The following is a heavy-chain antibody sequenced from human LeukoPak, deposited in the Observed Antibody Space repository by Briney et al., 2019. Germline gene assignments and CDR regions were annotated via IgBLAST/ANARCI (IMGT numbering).Heavy chain of an antibody. CDR3: ASLRFDY. CDR1: GFTFSSYA. Sequence: GGSLRLSCGASGFTFSSYAMNWVRQSPGKGLEWISHISPSGDSPYYADSVRGRFTIARDNSKNTVYLQMNSLRPEDTAIYYCASLRFDYWGQGTLVTVSS. CDR2: ISPSGDSP. J-gene: IGHJ4*02. V-gene: IGHV3-23*01.